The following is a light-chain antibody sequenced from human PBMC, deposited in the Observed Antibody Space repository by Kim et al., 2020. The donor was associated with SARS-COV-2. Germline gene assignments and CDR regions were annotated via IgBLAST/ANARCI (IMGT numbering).Light chain of an antibody. V-gene: IGKV1-5*03. J-gene: IGKJ1*01. Sequence: DIQMTQSPSTLYASVGDRVTITCRASQRIDDWLAWYQLKPGMAPKLLIYKATTLESLVPSRFSGSGSGTEFALTISSLQPEDFATYYCQQCKSYWKTFGQGTKVEI. CDR2: KAT. CDR1: QRIDDW. CDR3: QQCKSYWKT.